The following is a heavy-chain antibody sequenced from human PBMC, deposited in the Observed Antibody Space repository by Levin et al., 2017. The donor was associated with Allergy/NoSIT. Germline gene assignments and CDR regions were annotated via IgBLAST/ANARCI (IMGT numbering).Heavy chain of an antibody. V-gene: IGHV1-2*02. CDR3: ARGRILTGYYKAPPAY. CDR2: INPNSGGT. J-gene: IGHJ4*02. Sequence: ASVKVSCKASGYTFTGYYMHWVRQAPGQGLEWMGWINPNSGGTNYAQKFQGRVTMTRDTSISTAYMELSRLRSDDTAVYYWARGRILTGYYKAPPAYWGQGTLVTVSS. D-gene: IGHD3-9*01. CDR1: GYTFTGYY.